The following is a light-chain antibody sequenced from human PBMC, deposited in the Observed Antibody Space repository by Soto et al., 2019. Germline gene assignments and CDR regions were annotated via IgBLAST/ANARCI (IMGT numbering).Light chain of an antibody. CDR1: QSVSSAY. CDR2: AAS. V-gene: IGKV3-20*01. Sequence: EIVLTQSPGTLSLSPGERATLSCRASQSVSSAYLAWYQHKPGQPPTLLIYAASSRVTGIPDRFSGSGSGTDFTLTISRLEPEDVAVYYCQLYGSSSTWTFGQGTKVEIK. CDR3: QLYGSSSTWT. J-gene: IGKJ1*01.